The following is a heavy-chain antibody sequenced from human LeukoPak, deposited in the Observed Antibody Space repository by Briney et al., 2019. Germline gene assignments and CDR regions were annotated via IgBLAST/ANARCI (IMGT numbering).Heavy chain of an antibody. Sequence: ASVKVSCKASGYTFTSYYMHWVRQATGQGLEWMGWMNPNSGNTGYAQKFQGRVTMTRNTSISTAYMELSSLRSEDTAVYYCARGRAVTSMLYYFDYWGQGTLVTVSS. D-gene: IGHD5-18*01. CDR1: GYTFTSYY. J-gene: IGHJ4*02. CDR2: MNPNSGNT. CDR3: ARGRAVTSMLYYFDY. V-gene: IGHV1-8*02.